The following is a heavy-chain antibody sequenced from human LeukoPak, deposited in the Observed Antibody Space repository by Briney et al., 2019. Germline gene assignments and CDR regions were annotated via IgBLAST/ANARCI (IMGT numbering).Heavy chain of an antibody. CDR1: GGSFSGYY. CDR3: ASSMIEDAFDI. V-gene: IGHV4-34*01. Sequence: SETLSLTCAVYGGSFSGYYWSWIRQPPGKGLEWIGEINHSGSTNYNPSLKSRVTISVDTSKNQFSLKLSSVTAADTAVYYCASSMIEDAFDIWGQGTMVTVSS. CDR2: INHSGST. J-gene: IGHJ3*02. D-gene: IGHD3-22*01.